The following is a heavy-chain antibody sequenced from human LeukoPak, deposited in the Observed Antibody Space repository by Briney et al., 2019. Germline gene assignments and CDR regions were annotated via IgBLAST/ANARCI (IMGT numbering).Heavy chain of an antibody. CDR2: INSDGSGT. J-gene: IGHJ4*02. V-gene: IGHV3-74*01. D-gene: IGHD2-8*01. CDR3: ARDRLTNDAFDI. Sequence: GGSLRLSCAASGFTFNSYWMHWVRQAPGKGLVWVSRINSDGSGTSDADFVKGRFTISRDNSKNTLYLQMNSLRAEDTAMYYCARDRLTNDAFDIWGQGTLVTVSS. CDR1: GFTFNSYW.